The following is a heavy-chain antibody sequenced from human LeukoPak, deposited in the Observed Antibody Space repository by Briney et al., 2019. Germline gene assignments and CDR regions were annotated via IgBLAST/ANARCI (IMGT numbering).Heavy chain of an antibody. CDR1: GYTFTSYG. CDR3: ARGTITMVRGVIISHYYYGMDV. Sequence: GASVKVSCKASGYTFTSYGISWVRQAPGQGLEWMGWISAYNGNTNYAQKLQGRVTMTTDTSTSTAYMELRSLRSDDTAVYYCARGTITMVRGVIISHYYYGMDVWGQRTTVTVSS. J-gene: IGHJ6*02. CDR2: ISAYNGNT. V-gene: IGHV1-18*01. D-gene: IGHD3-10*01.